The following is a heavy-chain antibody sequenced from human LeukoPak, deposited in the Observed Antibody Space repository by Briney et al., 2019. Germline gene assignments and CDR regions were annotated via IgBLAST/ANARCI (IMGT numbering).Heavy chain of an antibody. Sequence: ASVKVSCKASGYTFTGYYMHWVRQAPGQGLEWMGWINPNSGGTSYAQKFQGRVTMTRDTSTSTVYMELSSLRSEDTAVYYCAREGYYDSSGYVYWGQGTLVTVSS. D-gene: IGHD3-22*01. J-gene: IGHJ4*02. CDR1: GYTFTGYY. CDR2: INPNSGGT. V-gene: IGHV1-2*02. CDR3: AREGYYDSSGYVY.